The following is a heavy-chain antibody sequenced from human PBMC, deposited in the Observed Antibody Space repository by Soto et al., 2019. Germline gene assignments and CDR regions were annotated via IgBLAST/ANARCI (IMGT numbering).Heavy chain of an antibody. D-gene: IGHD3-22*01. J-gene: IGHJ4*02. CDR2: VFTSENT. Sequence: QVQLQESGPGLVKPSETLSLTCNVSGTSVTSYSYYWNWIRQTPGKGLEWIGYVFTSENTKYNPSLKGRASISVDASKNPFSLTLTSVTAADTAVYYCTTARITMIAYYWGPGTLVTVSS. CDR1: GTSVTSYSYY. V-gene: IGHV4-61*01. CDR3: TTARITMIAYY.